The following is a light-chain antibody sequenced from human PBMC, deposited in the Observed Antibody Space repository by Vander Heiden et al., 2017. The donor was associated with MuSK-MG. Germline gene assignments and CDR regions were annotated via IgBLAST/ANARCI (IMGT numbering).Light chain of an antibody. CDR1: QSISNW. CDR3: LQYNTYRT. CDR2: KAS. Sequence: DIQMTQSPSTLSAFVGDRVTITCRASQSISNWLAWYQQKPGKPPKLLIYKASTLESGVPSRFSGSGSGTEFTLTISSLQPDDFATYYCLQYNTYRTFGPGTKVEIK. J-gene: IGKJ1*01. V-gene: IGKV1-5*03.